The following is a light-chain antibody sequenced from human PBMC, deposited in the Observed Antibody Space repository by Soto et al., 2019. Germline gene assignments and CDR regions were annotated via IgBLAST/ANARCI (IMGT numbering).Light chain of an antibody. CDR1: QSVSDN. CDR2: DAS. CDR3: QQRGDWPYT. Sequence: EIVLTQSPATLSLSPGERATLSCRARQSVSDNLAWYQQRPGQAPRLLIYDASSRATGIPARFSGGGSGTDFTLTISSLEPEDFAVYYCQQRGDWPYTFGQGTKLEIK. V-gene: IGKV3-11*01. J-gene: IGKJ2*01.